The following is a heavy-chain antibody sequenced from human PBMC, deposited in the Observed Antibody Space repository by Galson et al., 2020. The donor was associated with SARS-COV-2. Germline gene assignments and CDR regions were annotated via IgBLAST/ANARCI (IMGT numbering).Heavy chain of an antibody. CDR1: GGSISSGGYY. D-gene: IGHD3-3*01. J-gene: IGHJ6*03. V-gene: IGHV4-31*03. CDR3: ARSFWSGYQYYYMDV. CDR2: INYSGST. Sequence: SETLSLTCTVSGGSISSGGYYWIWNRQHPGKGLEWIGYINYSGSTDYNPSLKSRVTISVDTSKNQFSLKLSSVTAADTAVYYCARSFWSGYQYYYMDVWGKGTTVTVSS.